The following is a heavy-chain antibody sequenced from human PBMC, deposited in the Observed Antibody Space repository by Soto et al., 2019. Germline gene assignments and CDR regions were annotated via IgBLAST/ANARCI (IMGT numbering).Heavy chain of an antibody. J-gene: IGHJ4*02. D-gene: IGHD3-10*01. Sequence: GPSVKVSCKASGGTFSSYAISWVRQAPGQGLEWMGGIIPILGIANYAQKFQGRVTITADKSTSTAYMELSSLRSEDTAVYYCARGLAVRGVIITIDYWGQGTLVTVSS. CDR3: ARGLAVRGVIITIDY. V-gene: IGHV1-69*10. CDR2: IIPILGIA. CDR1: GGTFSSYA.